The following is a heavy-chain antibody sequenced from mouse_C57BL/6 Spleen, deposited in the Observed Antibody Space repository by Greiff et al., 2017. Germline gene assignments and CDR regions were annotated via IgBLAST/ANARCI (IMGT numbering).Heavy chain of an antibody. J-gene: IGHJ2*01. CDR2: IHPNGGST. CDR1: GYTFTSYW. V-gene: IGHV1-64*01. D-gene: IGHD1-1*02. Sequence: QVQLKQPGAELVKPGASVKLSCKASGYTFTSYWMHWVKQRPGQGLEWIGMIHPNGGSTNYNEKFKGKATLTVDKSSSTAYMQLSSLTSEDSAVYYCARVAQDYFDYWGQGTTLTVSS. CDR3: ARVAQDYFDY.